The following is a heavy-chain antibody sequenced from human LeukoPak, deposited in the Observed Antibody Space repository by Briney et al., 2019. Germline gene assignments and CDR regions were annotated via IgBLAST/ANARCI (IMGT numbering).Heavy chain of an antibody. CDR1: GYTFTSYY. D-gene: IGHD2-15*01. CDR3: ATYSEAGYYYYYGMDV. Sequence: GASVKVSCKASGYTFTSYYMHWARQAPGQGLEWMGIINPSGGSTSYAQKFQGRVTMTRDTSTSTVYMELSSLRSEDTAVYYCATYSEAGYYYYYGMDVWGKGTTVTVSS. CDR2: INPSGGST. V-gene: IGHV1-46*01. J-gene: IGHJ6*04.